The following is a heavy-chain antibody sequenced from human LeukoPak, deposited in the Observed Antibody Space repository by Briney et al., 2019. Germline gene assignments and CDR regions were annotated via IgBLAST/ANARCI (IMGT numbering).Heavy chain of an antibody. D-gene: IGHD6-13*01. CDR3: ARARGIAAAVPGY. CDR2: ISSSSSYI. CDR1: GFTFSSYS. J-gene: IGHJ4*02. V-gene: IGHV3-21*01. Sequence: GGSLRLSCAASGFTFSSYSMNWVRQAPGKGLEWVSSISSSSSYIYYADSVKGRFTISRDNAKNSLYLQMNSLRAEDTAVYYCARARGIAAAVPGYWGQGTLVTVSS.